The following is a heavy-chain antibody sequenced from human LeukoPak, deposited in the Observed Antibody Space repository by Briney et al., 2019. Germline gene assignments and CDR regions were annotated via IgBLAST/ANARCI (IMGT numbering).Heavy chain of an antibody. CDR3: ARGMYYYYYMDV. J-gene: IGHJ6*03. V-gene: IGHV3-13*01. Sequence: GGSLRLSCAASGFTFSSYDMHWVLQATGKGLEWVSAIGTAGDTYYPGSVKGRFTISRENAKNSLYLQMNSLRAGDTAVYYCARGMYYYYYMDVWGKGTTVTVSS. CDR1: GFTFSSYD. CDR2: IGTAGDT.